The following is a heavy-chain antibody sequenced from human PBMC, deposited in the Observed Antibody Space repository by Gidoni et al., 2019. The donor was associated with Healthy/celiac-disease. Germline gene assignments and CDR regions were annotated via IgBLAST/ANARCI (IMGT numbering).Heavy chain of an antibody. CDR2: IWYDGSNK. V-gene: IGHV3-33*01. D-gene: IGHD2-15*01. CDR3: ARDPKVVVAATHYYGMDV. Sequence: QVQLVESGGGVVQPGRSLRLSCAASGFTFSSYGLHWVRQAPCKGLEWVAVIWYDGSNKYYADSVKGRFTISRDNSKNTLYLQMNSLRAEDTAVYYCARDPKVVVAATHYYGMDVWGQGTTVTVSS. CDR1: GFTFSSYG. J-gene: IGHJ6*02.